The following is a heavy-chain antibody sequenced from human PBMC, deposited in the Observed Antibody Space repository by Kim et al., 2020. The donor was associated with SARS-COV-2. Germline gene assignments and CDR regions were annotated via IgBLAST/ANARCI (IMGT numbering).Heavy chain of an antibody. CDR2: IDPSDSYT. D-gene: IGHD3-3*01. CDR1: GYSFTSYW. V-gene: IGHV5-10-1*01. Sequence: GESLKISCKGSGYSFTSYWISWVRQMPGKGLEWMGRIDPSDSYTNYSPSFQGHVTISADKSISTAYLQWSSLKASDTAMYYCARRDYDFWSGYRNPYYFDYWGQGTLVTVSS. CDR3: ARRDYDFWSGYRNPYYFDY. J-gene: IGHJ4*02.